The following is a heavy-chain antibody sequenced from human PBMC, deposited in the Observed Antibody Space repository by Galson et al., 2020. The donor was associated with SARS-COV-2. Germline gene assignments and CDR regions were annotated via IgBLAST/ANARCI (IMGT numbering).Heavy chain of an antibody. V-gene: IGHV4-59*01. CDR2: IYYTGST. D-gene: IGHD2-21*01. J-gene: IGHJ6*02. CDR1: DDSINNYY. Sequence: ETSETLSLTCTVSDDSINNYYWSWIRQPPGKGLEWIGYIYYTGSTNYNPSLKNRVTISVDTSKSQFSLKLSSVTAADTAVYYCARTPQGGDYYGLDVWGQGTTVTVSS. CDR3: ARTPQGGDYYGLDV.